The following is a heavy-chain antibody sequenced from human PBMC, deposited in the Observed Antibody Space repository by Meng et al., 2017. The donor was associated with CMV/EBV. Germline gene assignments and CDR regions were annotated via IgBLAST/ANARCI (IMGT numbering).Heavy chain of an antibody. J-gene: IGHJ6*02. CDR3: ARDYRITIGPFYYYYGMDV. D-gene: IGHD3-9*01. CDR2: INSDASST. Sequence: GGSLRLSCAASGFTFSNYWMHWVRQAPGKGLVWVSHINSDASSTDYADSVKGRFTISRDNSKNTLYLQMNSLRAEDTAVYYCARDYRITIGPFYYYYGMDVWGQGTTVTVSS. V-gene: IGHV3-74*01. CDR1: GFTFSNYW.